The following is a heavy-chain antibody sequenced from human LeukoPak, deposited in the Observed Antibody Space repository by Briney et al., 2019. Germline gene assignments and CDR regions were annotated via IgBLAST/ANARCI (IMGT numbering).Heavy chain of an antibody. CDR1: GFTFSSYS. CDR3: ARGDLKSDWFDP. Sequence: GSLRLSCAASGFTFSSYSMNWIRQPAGKGLEWIGRFYNSGRTNFNPSLKSRVTISADTSKNQFSLKLRSVTAADTAVYYCARGDLKSDWFDPWGQGTLVIVST. CDR2: FYNSGRT. J-gene: IGHJ5*02. V-gene: IGHV4-4*07. D-gene: IGHD3-3*01.